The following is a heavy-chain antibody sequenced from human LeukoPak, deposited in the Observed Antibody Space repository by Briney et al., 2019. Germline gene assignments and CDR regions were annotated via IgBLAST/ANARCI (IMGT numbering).Heavy chain of an antibody. CDR2: ISAYNGNT. V-gene: IGHV1-18*01. D-gene: IGHD3-3*01. CDR1: GYTFTSYG. Sequence: ASVKVSCKASGYTFTSYGISWVRQAPGQGLEWMGWISAYNGNTNYAQKLQGRVTMTTDTSTSTAYMELRSLRSDDTAVYYCASAEYYDFWSGYRNPVHYMDVWGKGTTVTVSS. CDR3: ASAEYYDFWSGYRNPVHYMDV. J-gene: IGHJ6*03.